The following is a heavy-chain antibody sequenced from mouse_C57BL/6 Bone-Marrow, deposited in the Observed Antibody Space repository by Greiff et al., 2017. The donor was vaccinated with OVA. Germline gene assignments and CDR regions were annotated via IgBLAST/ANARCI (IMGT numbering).Heavy chain of an antibody. Sequence: EVQLVESVAELVRPGASVKLSCTASGFNIKNTYMHWVKQRPEQGLEWIGRIDPANGNTKYAPKFQGKATITADTSSNTAYLQLSSLTSEDTAIYYCARYYYGSSFLFAYWGQGTLVTVSA. V-gene: IGHV14-3*01. CDR3: ARYYYGSSFLFAY. D-gene: IGHD1-1*01. CDR2: IDPANGNT. CDR1: GFNIKNTY. J-gene: IGHJ3*01.